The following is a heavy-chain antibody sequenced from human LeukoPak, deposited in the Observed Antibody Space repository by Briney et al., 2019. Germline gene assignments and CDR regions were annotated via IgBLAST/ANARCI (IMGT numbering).Heavy chain of an antibody. V-gene: IGHV3-23*01. CDR1: GFIFSNYA. CDR2: ISASGGST. Sequence: GGSLRLSCAASGFIFSNYAMSWVRQAPGKGLEWVSGISASGGSTYYGDSVKGRFIISRDNSKNTLYLQMNSLRAEDTAVYYCVRDLGGRSGHWGQGTLVTVSS. CDR3: VRDLGGRSGH. D-gene: IGHD1-26*01. J-gene: IGHJ4*02.